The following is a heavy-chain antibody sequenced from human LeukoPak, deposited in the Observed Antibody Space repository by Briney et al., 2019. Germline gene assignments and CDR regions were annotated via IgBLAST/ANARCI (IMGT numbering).Heavy chain of an antibody. Sequence: GGSLRLSCAASGFTVSSNYMSWVRQAPGKGLEWVSVIYSGGSTYYADSVKGRFTISRDNSKNTLYLQMNSLRAEDTAVYYCAREGPGDGYNFDYWGQGTLVTVSS. CDR1: GFTVSSNY. V-gene: IGHV3-66*01. J-gene: IGHJ4*02. D-gene: IGHD5-24*01. CDR3: AREGPGDGYNFDY. CDR2: IYSGGST.